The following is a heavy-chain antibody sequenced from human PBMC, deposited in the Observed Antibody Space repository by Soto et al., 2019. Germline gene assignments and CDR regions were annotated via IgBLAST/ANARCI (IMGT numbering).Heavy chain of an antibody. CDR1: GFSFSKYA. CDR3: ARETHRGDYGPLDL. J-gene: IGHJ5*02. Sequence: QVLLVESGGGVVQPGRSLQLSCTASGFSFSKYAMHWVRQAPGKGLEWVAVISYDGRNKDDADSVKGRFTISRDNSKCTLFLQMNSLGPADTAIYYCARETHRGDYGPLDLWGQGTLVTVS. V-gene: IGHV3-30*04. CDR2: ISYDGRNK. D-gene: IGHD4-17*01.